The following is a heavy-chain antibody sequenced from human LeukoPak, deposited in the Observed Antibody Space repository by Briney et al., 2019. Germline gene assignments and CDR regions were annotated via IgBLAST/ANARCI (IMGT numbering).Heavy chain of an antibody. CDR3: ATGPRSGSFQF. V-gene: IGHV3-23*01. CDR1: GITSGSFA. Sequence: GGSLRLSCAVSGITSGSFAMSWVRRTPEKGLEWLGFITANGAGIYYGPSENGRSTISRDNSNNTLYLQINSLRVDDTAIYYCATGPRSGSFQFWGRGTQVIVSS. CDR2: ITANGAGI. J-gene: IGHJ4*02. D-gene: IGHD3-10*01.